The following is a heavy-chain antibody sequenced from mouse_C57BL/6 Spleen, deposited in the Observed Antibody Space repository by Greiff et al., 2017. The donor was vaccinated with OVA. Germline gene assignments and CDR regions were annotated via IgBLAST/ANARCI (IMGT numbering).Heavy chain of an antibody. V-gene: IGHV1-69*01. J-gene: IGHJ4*01. Sequence: QVQLQQPGAELVMPGASVKLSCKASGYTFTSYWMHWVKQRPGQGLEWIGEIDPSDSYTNYNQKFKGKSTLTVDKSSSTAYMQLSRLTSEDSAVYYCASGVLRSGLYAMDYWGQGTSVTVSS. CDR3: ASGVLRSGLYAMDY. D-gene: IGHD1-1*01. CDR2: IDPSDSYT. CDR1: GYTFTSYW.